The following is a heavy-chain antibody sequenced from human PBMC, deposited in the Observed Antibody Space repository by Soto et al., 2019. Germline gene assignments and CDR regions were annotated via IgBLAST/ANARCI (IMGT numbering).Heavy chain of an antibody. D-gene: IGHD2-21*02. CDR2: INHSGTI. V-gene: IGHV4-34*01. J-gene: IGHJ6*02. Sequence: SETLSLTCAAYGGSFSGYYWTWIRQPPGKGLEWIGEINHSGTINFNPSLKSRLTISLDTSKKHFSLKLSSVTDADTAAYYCARADRMLVTSYSLDVWGQVITLTVSS. CDR1: GGSFSGYY. CDR3: ARADRMLVTSYSLDV.